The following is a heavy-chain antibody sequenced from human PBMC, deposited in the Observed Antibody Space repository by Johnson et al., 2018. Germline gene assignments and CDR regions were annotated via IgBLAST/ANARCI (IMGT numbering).Heavy chain of an antibody. CDR1: GGTFSTYT. D-gene: IGHD4-23*01. V-gene: IGHV1-69*04. CDR2: IIPLLGIA. Sequence: QVQLVQSGAEVKKPGSSVKVSCKASGGTFSTYTINWVRQAPGQGLEWMGRIIPLLGIANFAQKFQGRVTITADKSTTTAYMELSSLTSKDTAVFYCARERPGNLGYGGKVDAFDIGGQRTMFTVSS. J-gene: IGHJ3*02. CDR3: ARERPGNLGYGGKVDAFDI.